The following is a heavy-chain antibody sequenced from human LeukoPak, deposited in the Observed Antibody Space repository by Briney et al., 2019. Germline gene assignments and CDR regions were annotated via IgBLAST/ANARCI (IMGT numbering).Heavy chain of an antibody. J-gene: IGHJ4*02. Sequence: SETLSLTCTVSGGSISSGGYYWSWIRQHPGKGLEWIGYIYYSGSTNYNPSLKSRVTISIDTSKNQFSLKLSSMTAADTAVYYCARKRDGYNYGFDYWGQGTPVTVSS. CDR2: IYYSGST. D-gene: IGHD5-24*01. CDR3: ARKRDGYNYGFDY. V-gene: IGHV4-31*03. CDR1: GGSISSGGYY.